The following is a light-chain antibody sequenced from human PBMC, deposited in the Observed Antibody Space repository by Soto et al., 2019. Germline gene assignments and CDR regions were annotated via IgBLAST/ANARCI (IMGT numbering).Light chain of an antibody. J-gene: IGLJ2*01. V-gene: IGLV1-40*01. CDR2: GNI. CDR1: SSNIGAGYD. CDR3: QSYDSRLRL. Sequence: QLVLTQPPSVSGAPGQRVTISCTGSSSNIGAGYDVHWYQQLPGTAPKLLIYGNINRPSGVPDRFSGSKSGTSASLAITGLQAEDEADYYCQSYDSRLRLFGGGTKLTVL.